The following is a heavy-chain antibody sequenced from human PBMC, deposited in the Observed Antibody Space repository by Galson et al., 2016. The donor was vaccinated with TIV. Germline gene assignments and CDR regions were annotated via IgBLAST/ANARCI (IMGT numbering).Heavy chain of an antibody. J-gene: IGHJ5*02. V-gene: IGHV3-49*03. CDR2: ITNIASGGTT. CDR1: GFTFGDYA. D-gene: IGHD1-1*01. CDR3: TRGSLEP. Sequence: SLRLSCAGSGFTFGDYAVSWFRQAPGKGLEWVGLITNIASGGTTGYAASVKGRFTISRDDSKSVAYLQMNSLKTEDTALYYGTRGSLEPWGQGTLVSVSS.